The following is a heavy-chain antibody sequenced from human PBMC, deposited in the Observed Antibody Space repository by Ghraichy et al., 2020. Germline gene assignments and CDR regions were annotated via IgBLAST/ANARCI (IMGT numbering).Heavy chain of an antibody. CDR1: GGSISIYY. CDR2: IYYSGST. Sequence: SETLSLTCTVSGGSISIYYWSWIRQPPGKGLEWIGYIYYSGSTNYNPSLKSRVTISVDTSKNQFSLKLSSVTAADTAVYYCARDHDAFDIWGQGTMVTVSS. CDR3: ARDHDAFDI. V-gene: IGHV4-59*01. J-gene: IGHJ3*02.